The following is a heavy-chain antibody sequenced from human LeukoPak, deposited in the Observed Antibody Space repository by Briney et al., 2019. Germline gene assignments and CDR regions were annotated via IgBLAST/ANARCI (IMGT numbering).Heavy chain of an antibody. CDR1: GDSISSGDYY. CDR3: ARSYNWNDGFDY. V-gene: IGHV4-30-4*01. Sequence: PSETLSLTCTVSGDSISSGDYYWRWIRQPPGKGLEWIGYIYYSGSTYYNPSLKSRVTISVDTSKNQFSLKLSSVTAADTAVYYCARSYNWNDGFDYWGQGTLVTVSS. D-gene: IGHD1-20*01. J-gene: IGHJ4*02. CDR2: IYYSGST.